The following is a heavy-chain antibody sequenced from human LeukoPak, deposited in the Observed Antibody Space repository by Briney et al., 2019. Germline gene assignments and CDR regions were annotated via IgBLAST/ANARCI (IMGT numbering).Heavy chain of an antibody. CDR2: FIPIFDTT. J-gene: IGHJ4*02. V-gene: IGHV1-69*05. Sequence: GASVKVSCKASGATFSNYAVTWVRQAPGQGLEWMGGFIPIFDTTNYAQNFQGRVTITTDESSNTAYMELSSLRSEDTAVYYCASQRRGVNIDYWGQGTLVTVSS. CDR1: GATFSNYA. D-gene: IGHD1/OR15-1a*01. CDR3: ASQRRGVNIDY.